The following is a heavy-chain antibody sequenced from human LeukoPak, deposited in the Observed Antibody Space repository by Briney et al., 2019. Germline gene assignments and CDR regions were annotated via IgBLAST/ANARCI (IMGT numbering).Heavy chain of an antibody. V-gene: IGHV3-21*06. CDR3: ARDTYDILTGYYKWAFDI. Sequence: GGSLRLACAASGFTFSSYTMNWVRQAPGKGLEWVSSISSSSSYIYYADSVKGRFTISRDNAKNSLYLQMNSLRAEDTAVYYCARDTYDILTGYYKWAFDIWGQGTMVTVSS. J-gene: IGHJ3*02. D-gene: IGHD3-9*01. CDR2: ISSSSSYI. CDR1: GFTFSSYT.